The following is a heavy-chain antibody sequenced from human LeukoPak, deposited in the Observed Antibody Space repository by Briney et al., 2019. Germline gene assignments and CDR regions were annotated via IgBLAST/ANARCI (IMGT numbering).Heavy chain of an antibody. CDR1: GFTFSSYA. CDR2: ISGSGGST. CDR3: AKNEGGYSYAYDDY. J-gene: IGHJ4*02. Sequence: GGSLRLSCAASGFTFSSYAVSWVCQAPGKGLEWVSAISGSGGSTYYADSVKGRFTSCRDNSKNTLYLQTHSLRAEDTAVYYCAKNEGGYSYAYDDYWGQGTLVTVSS. D-gene: IGHD5-18*01. V-gene: IGHV3-23*01.